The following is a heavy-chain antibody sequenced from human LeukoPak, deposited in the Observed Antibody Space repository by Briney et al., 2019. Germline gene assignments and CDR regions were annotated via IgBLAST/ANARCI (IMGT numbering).Heavy chain of an antibody. J-gene: IGHJ4*02. Sequence: GESLKISCKGSGYNFANYWIAWVRQMPGKGLEWMGIIYPGDSDSRYSPSFQGQVTISADKSISTAYLQWSSLKASDTAMYYCARANHPPPPYYFDYWGQGTLVTVSS. V-gene: IGHV5-51*01. CDR1: GYNFANYW. D-gene: IGHD1-14*01. CDR2: IYPGDSDS. CDR3: ARANHPPPPYYFDY.